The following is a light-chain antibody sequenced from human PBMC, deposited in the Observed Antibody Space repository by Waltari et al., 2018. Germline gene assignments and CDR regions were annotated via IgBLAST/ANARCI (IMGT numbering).Light chain of an antibody. V-gene: IGKV3-15*01. CDR3: QQGYT. CDR1: QRVNAN. J-gene: IGKJ2*01. Sequence: EVLMTQSPATLSVSPGERATLPCRASQRVNANVAWYQQRPGQAPRLLIYSASTRATGIPARFSGSGDGTAFTLTITSLQSEDFAVYYCQQGYTFGQGTKLEIK. CDR2: SAS.